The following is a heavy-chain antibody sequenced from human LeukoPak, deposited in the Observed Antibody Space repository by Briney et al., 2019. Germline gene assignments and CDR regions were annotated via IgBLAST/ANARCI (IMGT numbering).Heavy chain of an antibody. Sequence: ASVKVSCKASGYTFTSYGISWVRQAPGQGLEWMGWISAYNGNTNYAQKLQGRVTMTTDTSTSTAYMELRSLRSDDTAVYYCARDRASGSYSSWSDPWGQGTLVTVSS. D-gene: IGHD1-26*01. CDR3: ARDRASGSYSSWSDP. CDR1: GYTFTSYG. J-gene: IGHJ5*02. CDR2: ISAYNGNT. V-gene: IGHV1-18*01.